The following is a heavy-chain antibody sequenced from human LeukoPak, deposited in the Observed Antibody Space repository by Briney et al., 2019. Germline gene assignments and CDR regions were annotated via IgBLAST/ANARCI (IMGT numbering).Heavy chain of an antibody. V-gene: IGHV3-30*04. CDR2: ISYDGSNK. CDR1: GFTFSGYA. D-gene: IGHD6-13*01. Sequence: GRSLRLSCAASGFTFSGYAMHWVRQAPGKGLEWVAVISYDGSNKYYADSVKGRFTISRDNSKNTLYLQMNSLRAEDTAVYYCARDPGIAAAGTFDYWGQGTLVTVSS. CDR3: ARDPGIAAAGTFDY. J-gene: IGHJ4*02.